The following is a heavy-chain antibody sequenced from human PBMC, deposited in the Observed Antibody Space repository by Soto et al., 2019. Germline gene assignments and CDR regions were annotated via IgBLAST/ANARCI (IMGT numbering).Heavy chain of an antibody. Sequence: QMHLQESGPGLVKPSETLSLTSTVSGGSVSSYYWSWIRQPPGRGLEWLAYIYYNGSTTYNPSLKSRLTMSVDTSKNQFSLNLRSVTAADTAVYYCARERYEGRIDYWGRGTLVTVSS. CDR3: ARERYEGRIDY. D-gene: IGHD2-2*01. CDR2: IYYNGST. V-gene: IGHV4-59*02. CDR1: GGSVSSYY. J-gene: IGHJ4*02.